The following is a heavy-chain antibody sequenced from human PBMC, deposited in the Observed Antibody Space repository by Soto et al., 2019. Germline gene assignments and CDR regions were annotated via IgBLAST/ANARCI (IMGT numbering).Heavy chain of an antibody. V-gene: IGHV1-69*13. CDR1: GGTFSSYA. CDR3: ATSYGDYDFDY. D-gene: IGHD4-17*01. J-gene: IGHJ4*02. Sequence: ASVKVSCKASGGTFSSYAISWVRQAPGQGLEWMGGIIPIFGTANYAQKFQGRVTITADESTSTAYMELSSLRSEDTAVYYCATSYGDYDFDYWGQGTLVTVSS. CDR2: IIPIFGTA.